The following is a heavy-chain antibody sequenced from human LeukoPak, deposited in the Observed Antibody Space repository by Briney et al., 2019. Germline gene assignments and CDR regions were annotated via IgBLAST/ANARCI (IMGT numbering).Heavy chain of an antibody. CDR2: INPNSGGT. Sequence: GASVKVSCKASGYSFTGYYLHWVRQAPGQGVEWMGWINPNSGGTNSAQNFQGRVTMTWDTSITTAHMELSRLRSDDTAVYYCAREKGRDTATLDYWGQGTLVTVSS. CDR3: AREKGRDTATLDY. J-gene: IGHJ4*02. D-gene: IGHD5-18*01. CDR1: GYSFTGYY. V-gene: IGHV1-2*02.